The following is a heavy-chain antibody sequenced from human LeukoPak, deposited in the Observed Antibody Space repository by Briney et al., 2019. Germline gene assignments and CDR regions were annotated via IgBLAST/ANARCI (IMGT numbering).Heavy chain of an antibody. D-gene: IGHD3-3*01. CDR1: GYTLTELS. Sequence: ASVKVSCKVSGYTLTELSMHWVRQAAGKGLEWMGGFDPEDGETIYAQKFQGRVTMTEDTSTDTAYMELSSLRSEDTAVYYCATAYLDYDFWSGYYNEYYFDYWGQGTLVTVSS. V-gene: IGHV1-24*01. J-gene: IGHJ4*02. CDR3: ATAYLDYDFWSGYYNEYYFDY. CDR2: FDPEDGET.